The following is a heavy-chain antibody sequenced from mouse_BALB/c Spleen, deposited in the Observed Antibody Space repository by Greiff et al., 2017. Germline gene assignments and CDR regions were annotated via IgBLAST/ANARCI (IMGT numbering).Heavy chain of an antibody. CDR3: ARDRGGYYRYFDV. V-gene: IGHV3-6*02. CDR1: GYSITSGYY. J-gene: IGHJ1*01. Sequence: EVKLMESGPGLVKPSQSLSLTCSVTGYSITSGYYWNWIRQFPGNKLEWMGYISYDGSNNYNPSLKNRISITRDTSKNQFFLKLNSVTTEDTATYYCARDRGGYYRYFDVWGAGTTVTVSS. D-gene: IGHD1-1*02. CDR2: ISYDGSN.